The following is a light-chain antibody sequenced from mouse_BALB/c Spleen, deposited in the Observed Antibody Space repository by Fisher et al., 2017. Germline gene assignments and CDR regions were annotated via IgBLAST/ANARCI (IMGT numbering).Light chain of an antibody. V-gene: IGKV4-59*01. J-gene: IGKJ1*01. CDR2: DTS. CDR1: SSVSY. Sequence: IVLTQSPAILSASPGEKVTMTCRASSSVSYMHWYQQKSSTSPKLWIYDTSKLASGVPGRFSGSGSGTSYSLTISSMEAEDAATYYCQQWSSNPPTFGGGTKLEIK. CDR3: QQWSSNPPT.